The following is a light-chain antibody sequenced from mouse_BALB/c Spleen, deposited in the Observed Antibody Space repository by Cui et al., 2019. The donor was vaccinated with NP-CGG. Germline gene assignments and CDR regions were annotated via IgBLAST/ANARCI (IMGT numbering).Light chain of an antibody. CDR1: TGTVTNSNY. V-gene: IGLV1*01. Sequence: QAVVTQESAVTTSPGETVTLTCRSSTGTVTNSNYANWVQEKPDHLFTGLIGGTNNRTPGVPARFSGSLIGDKAALTITGAQTEDEAIYFCALWYSNHWVFGGGTKLTVL. CDR3: ALWYSNHWV. CDR2: GTN. J-gene: IGLJ1*01.